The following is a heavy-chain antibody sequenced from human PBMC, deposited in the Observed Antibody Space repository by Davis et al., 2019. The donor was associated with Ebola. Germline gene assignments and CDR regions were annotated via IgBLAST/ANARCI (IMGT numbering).Heavy chain of an antibody. V-gene: IGHV3-53*01. J-gene: IGHJ6*03. CDR1: GFTFSTYG. D-gene: IGHD7-27*01. CDR3: AASVAATGVYYYYMDV. Sequence: PGGSLRLSCAASGFTFSTYGMHWVRQAPGRGLEWVAVINTGGSTSYADFVKGRFTISRDTSKNTLFLQNNSLRAEDTAVYYCAASVAATGVYYYYMDVWGKGTAVSVSS. CDR2: INTGGST.